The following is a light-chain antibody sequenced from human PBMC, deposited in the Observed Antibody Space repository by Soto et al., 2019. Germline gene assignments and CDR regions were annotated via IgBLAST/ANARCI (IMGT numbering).Light chain of an antibody. Sequence: DIQMTQSPSSLSASVGDRVTITCRASQSISSYLNWYQQKPGKAPKLLIYAASSLQSGVPSRFSGSGSGTDFTLTISSLQPEDFANYYCQQSYSTPPITLGQGTRLEI. CDR3: QQSYSTPPIT. V-gene: IGKV1-39*01. J-gene: IGKJ5*01. CDR2: AAS. CDR1: QSISSY.